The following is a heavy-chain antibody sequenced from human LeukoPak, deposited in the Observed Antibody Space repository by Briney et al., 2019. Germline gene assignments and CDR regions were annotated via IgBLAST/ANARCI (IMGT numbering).Heavy chain of an antibody. J-gene: IGHJ3*02. D-gene: IGHD4-17*01. Sequence: GGSLSLSCAASGFTFSSYWMSWVRQAPGKGLEWVANIKQDGSEKYYVDSVKGRFAISRDNAKNSLYLQMNSLRAEDTAVYYCARAGHYGDKDAFDIWGQGTMVTVSS. V-gene: IGHV3-7*03. CDR2: IKQDGSEK. CDR1: GFTFSSYW. CDR3: ARAGHYGDKDAFDI.